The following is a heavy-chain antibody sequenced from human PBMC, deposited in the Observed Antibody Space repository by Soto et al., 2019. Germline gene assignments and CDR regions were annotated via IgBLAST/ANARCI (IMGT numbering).Heavy chain of an antibody. CDR2: IDWDDDK. D-gene: IGHD2-2*03. V-gene: IGHV2-70*12. CDR1: GFSLSTSGMC. CDR3: VQRWIVLYGPPFDY. Sequence: SGPTLVNPTQTLTLTCTFSGFSLSTSGMCVSWIRQPPGKALEWLARIDWDDDKYYSTSLKTRLTISKDTSKNQVVLTMNNMDVVDTGTYYCVQRWIVLYGPPFDYRGPGTLVTVSS. J-gene: IGHJ4*02.